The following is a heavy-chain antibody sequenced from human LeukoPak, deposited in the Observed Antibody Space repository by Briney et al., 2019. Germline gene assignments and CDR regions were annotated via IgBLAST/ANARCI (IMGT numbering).Heavy chain of an antibody. D-gene: IGHD6-13*01. CDR2: ISGSDGGK. Sequence: GWSVTVSRVACRWALISYAMRGVRQAPAKGVAWVSAISGSDGGKDYADYVRGRFTISSDNSKKTLYLHRSSLGAEDTAVYYCAKSTTAGTRCFDPWGQGTLVTVSS. J-gene: IGHJ5*02. CDR1: RWALISYA. CDR3: AKSTTAGTRCFDP. V-gene: IGHV3-23*01.